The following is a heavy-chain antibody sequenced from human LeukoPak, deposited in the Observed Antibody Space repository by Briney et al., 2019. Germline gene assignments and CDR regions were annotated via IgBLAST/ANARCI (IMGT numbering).Heavy chain of an antibody. CDR1: GGSISSGSYY. CDR3: ARHFYGSGSYADY. D-gene: IGHD3-10*01. J-gene: IGHJ4*02. V-gene: IGHV4-39*01. CDR2: IYYSGST. Sequence: PSETLSLTCTVSGGSISSGSYYWGWIRQPPGKGLEWIGSIYYSGSTYYNPSLKSRVTISVDTSKNQFSLKLSAVTAADTAVYYCARHFYGSGSYADYWGPGTLVTVSS.